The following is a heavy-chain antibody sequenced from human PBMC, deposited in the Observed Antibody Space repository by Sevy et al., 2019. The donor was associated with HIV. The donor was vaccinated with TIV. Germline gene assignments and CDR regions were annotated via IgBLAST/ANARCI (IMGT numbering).Heavy chain of an antibody. CDR1: GFAFSSYA. V-gene: IGHV3-30-3*01. CDR2: ISYDGSNK. J-gene: IGHJ5*02. D-gene: IGHD2-15*01. Sequence: GGSLRLSCAASGFAFSSYAMHWVRQAPGKGLEWVAVISYDGSNKYYADSVKGRFTISRDNSKNTLYLQMNSLRAEDTAVYYGARDGGYQDIVVVVAAANYWFDPWGQGTLVTVSS. CDR3: ARDGGYQDIVVVVAAANYWFDP.